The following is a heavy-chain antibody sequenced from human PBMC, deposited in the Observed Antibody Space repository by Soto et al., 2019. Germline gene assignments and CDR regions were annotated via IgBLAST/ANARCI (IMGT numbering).Heavy chain of an antibody. D-gene: IGHD1-1*01. CDR1: GFTFSNYW. J-gene: IGHJ4*02. CDR3: LSFWTDS. Sequence: EVQLVGSGGGLVQPGGSLRLSCAASGFTFSNYWINWVRQAPGEGLEWVANINEHGSEMHYVDSVKGRFTISRDNATNSVYLQLNSLRAEDTAVYYCLSFWTDSWGQGSLVTVSS. CDR2: INEHGSEM. V-gene: IGHV3-7*03.